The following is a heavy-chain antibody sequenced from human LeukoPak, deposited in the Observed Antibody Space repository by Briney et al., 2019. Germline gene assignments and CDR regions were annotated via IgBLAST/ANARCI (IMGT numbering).Heavy chain of an antibody. J-gene: IGHJ4*02. D-gene: IGHD7-27*01. Sequence: GGSLRLSCAASGFSFSSYAVSWVRQAPGRGLEWVSGICDGGGRTYYADSVKGRFTISRDDSKNTLYLQMNSLRAEETAVYYCAKVQLGIGVDYWGQGTLVTVSS. CDR3: AKVQLGIGVDY. CDR2: ICDGGGRT. CDR1: GFSFSSYA. V-gene: IGHV3-23*01.